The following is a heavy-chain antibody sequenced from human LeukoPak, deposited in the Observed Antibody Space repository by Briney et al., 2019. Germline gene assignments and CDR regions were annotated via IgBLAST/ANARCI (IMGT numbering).Heavy chain of an antibody. J-gene: IGHJ4*02. D-gene: IGHD6-13*01. CDR1: GFTFSSYS. Sequence: GGSLRLSCAASGFTFSSYSMNWVRQAPGKGLEWVSSISSSSSYIYYADSVKGRFTISGDNAKNSLYLQMNSLRAEDTAVYYCARRIAAAGSPFDYWGQGTLVTVSS. CDR2: ISSSSSYI. CDR3: ARRIAAAGSPFDY. V-gene: IGHV3-21*01.